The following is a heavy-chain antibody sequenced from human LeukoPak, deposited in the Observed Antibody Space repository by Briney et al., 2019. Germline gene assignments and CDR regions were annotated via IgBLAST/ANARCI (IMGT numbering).Heavy chain of an antibody. Sequence: GGSLRLSCAASGFTISTYWMSWVRQAPGKGLEWVANIKQDGSEKYYVDSVKGRFTISRDNAKNSLYLQMNSLRAEDTAVYYCARDLRSMADYWGQGTLVTVSS. CDR3: ARDLRSMADY. J-gene: IGHJ4*02. CDR1: GFTISTYW. D-gene: IGHD6-6*01. CDR2: IKQDGSEK. V-gene: IGHV3-7*04.